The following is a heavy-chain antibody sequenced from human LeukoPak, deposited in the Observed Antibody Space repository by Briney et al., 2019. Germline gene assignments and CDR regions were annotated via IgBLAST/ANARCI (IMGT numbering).Heavy chain of an antibody. D-gene: IGHD2-15*01. CDR3: ARDFPLVSTATPLVFDY. J-gene: IGHJ4*02. V-gene: IGHV1-2*02. CDR1: GYTFTGYY. CDR2: INPNSGGT. Sequence: ASVKVSCKASGYTFTGYYMYWVRQAPGQGLEWMGWINPNSGGTNYAQKFQGRVTMTRDTSISTAYMELSRLRSDDTAVYYCARDFPLVSTATPLVFDYWGQGTLVTVSS.